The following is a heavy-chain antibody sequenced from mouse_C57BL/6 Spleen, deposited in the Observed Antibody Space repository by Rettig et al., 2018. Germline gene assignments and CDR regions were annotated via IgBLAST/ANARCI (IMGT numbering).Heavy chain of an antibody. Sequence: PCKASGYTFTDYNMDWVKQSHGKSLEWIGDINPNNGGTIYNQKFKGKATLTVDKSSSTAYMELRSLTSEDTAVYYCARGGDYSRSYWYFDVWGTGTTVTVSS. J-gene: IGHJ1*03. D-gene: IGHD2-5*01. CDR1: GYTFTDYN. V-gene: IGHV1-18*01. CDR3: ARGGDYSRSYWYFDV. CDR2: INPNNGGT.